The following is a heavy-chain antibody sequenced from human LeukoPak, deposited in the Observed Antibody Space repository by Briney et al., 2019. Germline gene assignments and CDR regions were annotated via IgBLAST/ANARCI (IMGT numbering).Heavy chain of an antibody. J-gene: IGHJ6*03. CDR2: ISGNGGDT. Sequence: PGGTLRLSCAASGFTFSSYSMSWVRQAPGKGVEWVSVISGNGGDTFYADSVKGRFTISRDNSKHTLYLQMNSLRAEDTAVYYCAKDQGDLYYYMDVWGKGTTVTVSS. CDR1: GFTFSSYS. CDR3: AKDQGDLYYYMDV. D-gene: IGHD3-16*01. V-gene: IGHV3-23*01.